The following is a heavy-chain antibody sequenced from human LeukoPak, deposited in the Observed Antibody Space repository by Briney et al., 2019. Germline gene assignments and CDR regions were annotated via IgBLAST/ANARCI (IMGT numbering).Heavy chain of an antibody. Sequence: SETLSLTCTVSGGSISGYYWSWIRQPPGKGLEWIGFIGNSGNTNYNASHKSRVTISADTSKNQFSLSLTSVTAADTAVYYCARYYCTGGSCYVTNWLDPWGQGTLVVVSS. CDR3: ARYYCTGGSCYVTNWLDP. CDR1: GGSISGYY. V-gene: IGHV4-59*01. CDR2: IGNSGNT. J-gene: IGHJ5*02. D-gene: IGHD3-10*01.